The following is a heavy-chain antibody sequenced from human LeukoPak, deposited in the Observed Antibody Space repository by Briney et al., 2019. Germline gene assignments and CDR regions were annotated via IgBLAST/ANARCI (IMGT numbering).Heavy chain of an antibody. J-gene: IGHJ4*02. CDR2: IYYSGST. CDR1: GGSISSSSYY. Sequence: SETLSLTCTVSGGSISSSSYYWGWIRQPPGKGLEWIGSIYYSGSTYYNPSLKSRVTISVDTSKNQFSLKLSSVTAADTAVYYCAGIKRFLEWLGYYWGQGTLVTVPS. V-gene: IGHV4-39*01. CDR3: AGIKRFLEWLGYY. D-gene: IGHD3-3*01.